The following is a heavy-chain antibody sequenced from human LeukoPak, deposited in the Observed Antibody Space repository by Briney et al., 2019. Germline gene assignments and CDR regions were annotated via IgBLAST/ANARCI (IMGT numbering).Heavy chain of an antibody. V-gene: IGHV4-39*07. J-gene: IGHJ2*01. CDR1: GGSISSSNYY. CDR2: IYYSGAT. Sequence: SETLSLTCTVSGGSISSSNYYWAWIRQPPGKGLEWIATIYYSGATQYNPSLKSRVTISLDTSKNQFSLRLSSVTAADTAVYYCARGNYDSSGYYSPTYWYSDLWGRGTLVTVSS. D-gene: IGHD3-22*01. CDR3: ARGNYDSSGYYSPTYWYSDL.